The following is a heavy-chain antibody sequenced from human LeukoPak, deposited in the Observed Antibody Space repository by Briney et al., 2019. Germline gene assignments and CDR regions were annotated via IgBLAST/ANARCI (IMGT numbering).Heavy chain of an antibody. CDR3: ARGGPGIAAAGEYYYYYMDV. J-gene: IGHJ6*03. V-gene: IGHV1-2*02. CDR2: INPNSGGI. D-gene: IGHD6-13*01. CDR1: GYTFTGYY. Sequence: ASVKVSCKASGYTFTGYYMHWVRQATGQGLEWMGWINPNSGGINYAQKFQGRVTMTRDTSISTAYMELSRLRSDDTAVYYCARGGPGIAAAGEYYYYYMDVWGKGTTVTVSS.